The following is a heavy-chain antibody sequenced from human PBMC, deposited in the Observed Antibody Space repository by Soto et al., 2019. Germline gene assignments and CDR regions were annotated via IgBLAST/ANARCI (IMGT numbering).Heavy chain of an antibody. J-gene: IGHJ5*02. CDR2: IIPIFGTA. CDR3: ARLFSGYCSGGSCYSTWFDP. Sequence: ASVKVSCKASGGTFSSYAISWVRQAPGQGLEWMGGIIPIFGTANYAQKFQGRVTITADESTSTAYMELSSLRSEDTAVYYCARLFSGYCSGGSCYSTWFDPWGQGTLVTVSS. V-gene: IGHV1-69*13. CDR1: GGTFSSYA. D-gene: IGHD2-15*01.